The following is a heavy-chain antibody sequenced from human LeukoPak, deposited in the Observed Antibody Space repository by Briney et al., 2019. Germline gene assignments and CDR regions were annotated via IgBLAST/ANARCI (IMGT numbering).Heavy chain of an antibody. V-gene: IGHV1-18*01. D-gene: IGHD6-19*01. J-gene: IGHJ5*02. Sequence: ASVKVSCKASGYTFTSYAMNWVRQAPGQGLEWVGWISGYNGDTNYAQKLQGRVTMTRDTSTTTVYMELRSLRSDDTAFYYCARDPSNTSGWKTWFDTWGQGTLVTVSS. CDR2: ISGYNGDT. CDR3: ARDPSNTSGWKTWFDT. CDR1: GYTFTSYA.